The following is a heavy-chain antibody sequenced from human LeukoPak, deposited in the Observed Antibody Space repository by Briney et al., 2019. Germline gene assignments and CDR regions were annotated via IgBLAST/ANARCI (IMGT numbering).Heavy chain of an antibody. J-gene: IGHJ5*02. CDR1: GGTFSSYT. Sequence: SVKVSCKASGGTFSSYTISWVRQAPGQGLEWMGRIIPILGIANYAQKFQGRVTITADKSTSTAYMELSSLRSEDTAVYSCARDPPSEYCSITRCFPWGQGTLVTVSS. V-gene: IGHV1-69*04. D-gene: IGHD2-2*01. CDR3: ARDPPSEYCSITRCFP. CDR2: IIPILGIA.